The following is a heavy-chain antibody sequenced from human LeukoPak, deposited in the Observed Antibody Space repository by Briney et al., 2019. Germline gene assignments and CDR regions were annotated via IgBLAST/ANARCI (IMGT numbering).Heavy chain of an antibody. J-gene: IGHJ4*02. Sequence: GGSLRLSCAASGFTFSSYAMSWVRQAPGKGLEWVSTISGSDGSTYYADSVKGRFTISRDNSKNTLYLQMNGLRAEDTAVYYCASSHCSSISCYSLGYWGQGTLVTVSS. CDR1: GFTFSSYA. CDR3: ASSHCSSISCYSLGY. CDR2: ISGSDGST. D-gene: IGHD2-2*01. V-gene: IGHV3-23*01.